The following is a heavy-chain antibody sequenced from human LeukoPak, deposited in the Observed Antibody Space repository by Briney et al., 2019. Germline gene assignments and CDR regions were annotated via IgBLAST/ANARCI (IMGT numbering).Heavy chain of an antibody. D-gene: IGHD1-26*01. CDR1: GDSISSDY. J-gene: IGHJ5*02. V-gene: IGHV4-59*08. CDR3: ARRGGNYYGWFDP. CDR2: IYYSGST. Sequence: PSETLSLTCTVSGDSISSDYWSWIRQPPGKGLEWIGYIYYSGSTNYSPSLKSRVTISLDTSRNQFSLKLSSVTAADTAVYFCARRGGNYYGWFDPWGQGTLVTVSS.